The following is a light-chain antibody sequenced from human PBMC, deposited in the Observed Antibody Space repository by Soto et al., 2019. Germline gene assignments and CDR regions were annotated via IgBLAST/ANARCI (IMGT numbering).Light chain of an antibody. V-gene: IGLV2-23*02. Sequence: QSVLTQPASVSGSPGQSITISCTGTSSDVGSYNLVSWYQQHPGKAPKLMIYEVSKRPSGVSNRFSGSKSGNTASLTISGLQDEDEADYYCCSYAGSSTSLVVFGGGTKLTVL. J-gene: IGLJ2*01. CDR1: SSDVGSYNL. CDR2: EVS. CDR3: CSYAGSSTSLVV.